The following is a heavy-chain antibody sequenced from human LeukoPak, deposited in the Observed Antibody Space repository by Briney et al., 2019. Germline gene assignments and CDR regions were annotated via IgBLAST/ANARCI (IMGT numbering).Heavy chain of an antibody. CDR2: MNPNSGNT. D-gene: IGHD6-19*01. Sequence: ASVKVSCKASGYTFSHYAMNWVRQVPGQGLEWMGWMNPNSGNTGYAQKFQGRVTMTRNTSISTAYMELSSLRSEDTAVYYCARAGGVSSGWYVGYWGQGTLVTVSS. V-gene: IGHV1-8*01. CDR3: ARAGGVSSGWYVGY. CDR1: GYTFSHYA. J-gene: IGHJ4*02.